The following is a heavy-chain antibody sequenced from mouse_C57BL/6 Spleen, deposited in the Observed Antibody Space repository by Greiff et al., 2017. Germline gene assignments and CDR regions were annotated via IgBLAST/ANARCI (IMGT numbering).Heavy chain of an antibody. CDR3: ARSGYYGSGVYYYAMDY. J-gene: IGHJ4*01. CDR2: IYPRSGNT. D-gene: IGHD1-1*01. V-gene: IGHV1-81*01. CDR1: GYTFTSYG. Sequence: QVQLQQSGAELARPGASVKLSCKASGYTFTSYGISWVKQRTGQGLEWIGEIYPRSGNTYYNEKFKGKATLTADKSSSTAYMGLRSLTSEDSAVYFCARSGYYGSGVYYYAMDYWGQGTSVTVSS.